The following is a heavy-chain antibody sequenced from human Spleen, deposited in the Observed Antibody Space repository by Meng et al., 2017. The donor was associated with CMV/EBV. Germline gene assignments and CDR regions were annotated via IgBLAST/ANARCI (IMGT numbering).Heavy chain of an antibody. Sequence: ASVKVSCKASGYPFSSYGVTWVRQAPGQGLEWMGWISANNGNTNYAQKIQGRVTMTTDTSTNTAYMHLRSLTSDDTAVYYCARTSSDLLTRQNWFDPRGQGTLVTVSS. V-gene: IGHV1-18*04. CDR1: GYPFSSYG. CDR3: ARTSSDLLTRQNWFDP. J-gene: IGHJ5*02. CDR2: ISANNGNT. D-gene: IGHD3-9*01.